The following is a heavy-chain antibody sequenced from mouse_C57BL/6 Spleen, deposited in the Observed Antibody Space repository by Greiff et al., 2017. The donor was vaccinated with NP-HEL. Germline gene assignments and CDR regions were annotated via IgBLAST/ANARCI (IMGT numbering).Heavy chain of an antibody. CDR3: ARHDGYYGAMDY. CDR1: GFTFSSYT. V-gene: IGHV5-9*01. CDR2: ISGGGGNT. D-gene: IGHD2-3*01. J-gene: IGHJ4*01. Sequence: DVMLVESGGGLVKPGGSLKLSCAASGFTFSSYTMSWVRQTPEKRLEWVATISGGGGNTYYPDSVKGRFTISRDNAKNTLYLQMSSLRSEDTALYYCARHDGYYGAMDYWGQGTSVTVSS.